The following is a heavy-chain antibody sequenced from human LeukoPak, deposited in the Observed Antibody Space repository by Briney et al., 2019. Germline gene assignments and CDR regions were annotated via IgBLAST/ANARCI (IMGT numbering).Heavy chain of an antibody. CDR3: ARAPRCSGGSCYPNYYYYYGMDV. J-gene: IGHJ6*04. CDR2: INAGNGNT. Sequence: ASVKVSCKASGYTFTSYAMHWVRQAPGQRLEWMGWINAGNGNTKYSQKFQGRVTITRDTSASTAYMELSSLRSEDTAVYYCARAPRCSGGSCYPNYYYYYGMDVWGKGTTVTVSS. CDR1: GYTFTSYA. V-gene: IGHV1-3*01. D-gene: IGHD2-15*01.